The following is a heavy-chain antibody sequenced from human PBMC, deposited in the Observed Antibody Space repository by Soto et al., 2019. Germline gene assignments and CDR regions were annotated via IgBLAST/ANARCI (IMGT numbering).Heavy chain of an antibody. Sequence: GASVKVFCKASGYTFTSYGISWVRQAPGQGLEWMGWISAYNGNTNYAQKLQGRVTMTTDTSTSTAYMELRSLRSDDTAVYYCARDCGGDCFGAFDIWGQGTMVTVSS. CDR3: ARDCGGDCFGAFDI. V-gene: IGHV1-18*01. J-gene: IGHJ3*02. CDR1: GYTFTSYG. CDR2: ISAYNGNT. D-gene: IGHD2-21*02.